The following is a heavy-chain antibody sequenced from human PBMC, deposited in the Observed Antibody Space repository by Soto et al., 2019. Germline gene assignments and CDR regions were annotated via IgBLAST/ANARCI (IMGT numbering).Heavy chain of an antibody. V-gene: IGHV1-18*01. CDR2: ISAYNGNT. Sequence: GASVKVSCKASGYTFTSYGISWVRQAPGQGLEWMGWISAYNGNTNYAQKLQGRVTMTTDTSTSTAYMELRSLRSDDTAVYYCARDYGDYVGYYYYGMDVWGQGTTVTVSS. CDR1: GYTFTSYG. J-gene: IGHJ6*02. CDR3: ARDYGDYVGYYYYGMDV. D-gene: IGHD4-17*01.